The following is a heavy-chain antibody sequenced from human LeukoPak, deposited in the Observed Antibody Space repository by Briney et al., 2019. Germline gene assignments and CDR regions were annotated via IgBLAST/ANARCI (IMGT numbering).Heavy chain of an antibody. D-gene: IGHD6-19*01. CDR3: ARDGVAAAGFQH. J-gene: IGHJ1*01. CDR1: GFTFSSYS. CDR2: ISSSSSYI. Sequence: PGGSLRLSCAASGFTFSSYSMNWVRQAPGKGLEWVSSISSSSSYIYYADSVKGRFTISRGNAKNSLYLQMNSLRAEDTAVYYCARDGVAAAGFQHWGQGTLVTVSS. V-gene: IGHV3-21*01.